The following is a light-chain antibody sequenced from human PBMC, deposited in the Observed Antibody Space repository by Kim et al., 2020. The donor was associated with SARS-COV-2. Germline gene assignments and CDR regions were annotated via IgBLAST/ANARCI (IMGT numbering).Light chain of an antibody. Sequence: GQAITVSYSGTSSDVVRYNLVSWYQQHPGRAPTHMIYEVSTRHSGVSNRFSGSMCGNASSLTIAGRQAEDEAGYYCCSYADSSVVFGGGTQRTVL. CDR3: CSYADSSVV. CDR2: EVS. J-gene: IGLJ2*01. V-gene: IGLV2-23*02. CDR1: SSDVVRYNL.